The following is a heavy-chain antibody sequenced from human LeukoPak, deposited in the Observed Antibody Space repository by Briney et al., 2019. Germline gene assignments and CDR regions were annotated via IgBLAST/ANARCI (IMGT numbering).Heavy chain of an antibody. CDR3: ARSGGDYTYGMDV. J-gene: IGHJ6*02. V-gene: IGHV1-46*01. D-gene: IGHD2-21*01. CDR2: INPSGGST. Sequence: ASVKVSCKASGYTFTSYYMHWARQAPGQGLEWMGIINPSGGSTSYAQKFQGRVTMTRDTSTSTVYMELSSLRSEDTAVYYCARSGGDYTYGMDVWGQGTTVTVSS. CDR1: GYTFTSYY.